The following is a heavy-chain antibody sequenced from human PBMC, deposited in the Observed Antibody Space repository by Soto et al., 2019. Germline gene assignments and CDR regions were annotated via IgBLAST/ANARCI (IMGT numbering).Heavy chain of an antibody. J-gene: IGHJ4*02. D-gene: IGHD5-12*01. V-gene: IGHV4-31*03. Sequence: PSETLSLTCTVSGCSISSGGYYWSWIRPHPGKGLEWVGYIYYSGSTYYNPPLKRRVTISVDTSKNQPSLTLSSVTAADSAVYYCARGQDSGYDWASLYFDYWGQGTLVTVSS. CDR2: IYYSGST. CDR1: GCSISSGGYY. CDR3: ARGQDSGYDWASLYFDY.